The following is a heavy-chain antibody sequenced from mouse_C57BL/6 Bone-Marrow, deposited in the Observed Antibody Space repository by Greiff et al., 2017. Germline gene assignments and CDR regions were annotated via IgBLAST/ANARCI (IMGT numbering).Heavy chain of an antibody. V-gene: IGHV1-26*01. D-gene: IGHD3-2*02. CDR2: INPNNGGT. CDR3: SDSSGYRFAY. J-gene: IGHJ3*01. Sequence: EVQLQQSGPELVKPGASVKISCKASGYTFTDYYMNWVKQSHGKSLEWIGDINPNNGGTSYNQKFKGKATLTVDKSSSTAYMELRSLTSEDSAVYYCSDSSGYRFAYWGQETLVTGSA. CDR1: GYTFTDYY.